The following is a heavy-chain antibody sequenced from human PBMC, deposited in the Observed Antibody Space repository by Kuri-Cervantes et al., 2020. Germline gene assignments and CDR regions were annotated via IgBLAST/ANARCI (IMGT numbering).Heavy chain of an antibody. D-gene: IGHD3-10*01. CDR3: IATAHYYDSGSLFMDV. Sequence: LSLTCAASGFTFSSYGMHWVRQAPGKGLEWVSYISSSGSTIYYADSVKGRFTISRDNAKNSLYLQMNSLRAEDTAIYYCIATAHYYDSGSLFMDVWGQGTTVTVSS. J-gene: IGHJ6*02. CDR1: GFTFSSYG. CDR2: ISSSGSTI. V-gene: IGHV3-48*04.